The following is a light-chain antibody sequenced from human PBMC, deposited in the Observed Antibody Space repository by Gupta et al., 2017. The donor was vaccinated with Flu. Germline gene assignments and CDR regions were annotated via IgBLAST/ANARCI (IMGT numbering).Light chain of an antibody. J-gene: IGKJ1*01. CDR1: QSISSY. V-gene: IGKV1-39*01. Sequence: PSSLSASVGDRVTITCRASQSISSYLNWYQQKPGKAPKLLIFAASSLQSGVPSRFSGSGSGTDFTLTISRLQPEDFATYYCQQSDSTPWTFGQGTKVEIK. CDR3: QQSDSTPWT. CDR2: AAS.